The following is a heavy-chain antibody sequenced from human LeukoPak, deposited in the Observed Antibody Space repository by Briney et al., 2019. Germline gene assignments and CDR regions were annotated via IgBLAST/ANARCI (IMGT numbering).Heavy chain of an antibody. CDR1: GYTLTELS. CDR3: ARDKYRGSGSLVY. J-gene: IGHJ4*02. Sequence: ASVKVSYKVSGYTLTELSMHWVRQAPGKGLEWMGGFDPEDGETIYAQKFQGRVTMTEDTSTDTAYMELSSLRSDDTAVYYCARDKYRGSGSLVYWGQGTLVTVSS. V-gene: IGHV1-24*01. CDR2: FDPEDGET. D-gene: IGHD3-10*01.